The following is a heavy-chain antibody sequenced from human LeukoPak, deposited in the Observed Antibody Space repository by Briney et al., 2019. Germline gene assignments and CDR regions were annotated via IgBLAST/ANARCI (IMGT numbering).Heavy chain of an antibody. CDR3: AKMRGQYYHSYYMDA. J-gene: IGHJ6*03. CDR2: GGSGGST. Sequence: PGGSLRLSCAASGFIFSGYAMSWVRQAPGKGLEWVSYGGSGGSTYYADSVRGRFTVSRYNSKSTLYLQMKSLTAEDTAVYYCAKMRGQYYHSYYMDAWGKGTTVTVSS. CDR1: GFIFSGYA. V-gene: IGHV3-23*01.